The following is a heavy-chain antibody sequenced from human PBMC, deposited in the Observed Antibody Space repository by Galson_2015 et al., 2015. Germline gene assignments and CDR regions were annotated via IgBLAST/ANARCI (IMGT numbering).Heavy chain of an antibody. CDR1: GGTFSSYA. J-gene: IGHJ1*01. V-gene: IGHV1-69*13. CDR2: IIPIFGTA. CDR3: ARGGYYYDSSGYYPTAEYFQH. Sequence: SVKVSCKASGGTFSSYAISWVRQAPGQGLEWMGGIIPIFGTANYAQKFQGRVTITADESTSTAYMELSSLRSEDTAVYYCARGGYYYDSSGYYPTAEYFQHWGQGTLVTVSS. D-gene: IGHD3-22*01.